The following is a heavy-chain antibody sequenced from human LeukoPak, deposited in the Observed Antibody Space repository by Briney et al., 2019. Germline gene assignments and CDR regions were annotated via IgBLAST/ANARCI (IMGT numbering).Heavy chain of an antibody. Sequence: RASVKVSCKASGYTFDENHIHWVRQAPGQGPEWMGWINPKSGATDSAQQFQGRLTMTRDTSIGTASMDLSGLRLDDTGIYYCARAGDESTGHYASLHFWGQGTMVTVSS. J-gene: IGHJ3*01. V-gene: IGHV1-2*02. CDR3: ARAGDESTGHYASLHF. CDR2: INPKSGAT. CDR1: GYTFDENH. D-gene: IGHD2-8*02.